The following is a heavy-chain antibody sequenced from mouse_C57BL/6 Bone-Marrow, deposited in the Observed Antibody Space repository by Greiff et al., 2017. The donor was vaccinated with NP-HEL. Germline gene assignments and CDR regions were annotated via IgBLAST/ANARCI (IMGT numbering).Heavy chain of an antibody. CDR1: GFSINSDCY. V-gene: IGHV3-3*01. CDR2: TFYSGIT. CDR3: ARDPIYYGNLYYFDY. J-gene: IGHJ2*01. Sequence: VQLKESGPSLVRPSQTLSLTCTVTGFSINSDCYWIWIRQFPGNKLEYIGYTFYSGITYYNPSLESRTYITRDTSKNQFSLKLSSVTTEDTATYYCARDPIYYGNLYYFDYWGQGTTLTVSS. D-gene: IGHD2-1*01.